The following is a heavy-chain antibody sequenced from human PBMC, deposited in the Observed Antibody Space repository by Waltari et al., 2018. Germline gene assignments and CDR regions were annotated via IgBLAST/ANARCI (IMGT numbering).Heavy chain of an antibody. CDR2: FSPSGAGT. Sequence: QFQLVQSGAEVKMPGASVKVSCEASGFTFSHYDVHWVRQAPGQGLEWMALFSPSGAGTRYAEKFQGRVTLTRDTSTSTVYMDLSSLRSEDTAVYYCATFVSGSFTFPDYWGQGTLVTVSS. V-gene: IGHV1-46*03. CDR1: GFTFSHYD. CDR3: ATFVSGSFTFPDY. J-gene: IGHJ4*02. D-gene: IGHD3-16*01.